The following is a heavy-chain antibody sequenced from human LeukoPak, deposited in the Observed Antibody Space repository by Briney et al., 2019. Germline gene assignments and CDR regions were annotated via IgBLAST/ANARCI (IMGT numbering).Heavy chain of an antibody. CDR1: GGCISSGGYW. Sequence: SQTLSLTCNVSGGCISSGGYWWRWIRQHPGKCLEWIGYIYYSGSTYYNPSLKSRVTISVDPSKNQFSLKLSSVTAADTAVYYCARGITGTYYFDYEGQGTLVTVSS. J-gene: IGHJ4*02. CDR2: IYYSGST. CDR3: ARGITGTYYFDY. V-gene: IGHV4-31*03. D-gene: IGHD1-7*01.